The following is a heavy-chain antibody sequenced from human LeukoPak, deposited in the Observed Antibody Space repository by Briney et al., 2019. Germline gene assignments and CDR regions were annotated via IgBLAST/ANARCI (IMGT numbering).Heavy chain of an antibody. D-gene: IGHD3-3*01. J-gene: IGHJ4*02. Sequence: GGSLRLSCTASGFTFGDYAMSWVRQAPGKGLEWVGFIRSKAYGGTTEYAASVKGRFTISRDDSKSTAYLQMNSLKTEDTAVYYCTRDVYDFWSGYYQFFDYWGQGTLVTVSS. CDR2: IRSKAYGGTT. CDR3: TRDVYDFWSGYYQFFDY. CDR1: GFTFGDYA. V-gene: IGHV3-49*04.